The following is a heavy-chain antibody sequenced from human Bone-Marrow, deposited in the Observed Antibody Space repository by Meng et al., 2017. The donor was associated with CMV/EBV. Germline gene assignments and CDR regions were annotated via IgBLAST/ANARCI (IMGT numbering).Heavy chain of an antibody. Sequence: GSLRLSCAVYGGSFSGYYWSWIRQPPGKGLEWIGEINYSGSTNYNPSLKSRVTISVDTSKNQFSLKLSSVTAADTAVYYCARAGIVVVPHGMDVWGQGTTVTVSS. CDR1: GGSFSGYY. CDR2: INYSGST. D-gene: IGHD2-2*01. J-gene: IGHJ6*02. CDR3: ARAGIVVVPHGMDV. V-gene: IGHV4-34*01.